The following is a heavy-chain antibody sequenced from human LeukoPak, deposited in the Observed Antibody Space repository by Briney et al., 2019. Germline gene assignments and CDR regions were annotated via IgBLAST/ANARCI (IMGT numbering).Heavy chain of an antibody. J-gene: IGHJ4*02. CDR3: ARAPMGAAPLY. D-gene: IGHD6-6*01. Sequence: ASVKVSCKPYGYTFNTYGITWVRQAPGQGLEWMGWMNPVSGNAGSAQKFQGRVTLTRDTSITTAYMELTSLRSDDTAFYYCARAPMGAAPLYWGQGTLVTVSS. V-gene: IGHV1-8*02. CDR2: MNPVSGNA. CDR1: GYTFNTYG.